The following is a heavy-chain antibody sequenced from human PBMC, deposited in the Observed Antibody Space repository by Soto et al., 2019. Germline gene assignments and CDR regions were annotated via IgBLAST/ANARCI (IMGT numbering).Heavy chain of an antibody. D-gene: IGHD6-6*01. CDR2: LSTSGST. CDR1: GVSISNYY. V-gene: IGHV4-4*07. J-gene: IGHJ4*02. CDR3: RRDFDY. Sequence: SETLSLTCSVSGVSISNYYWSWIRQPAGKGLEWIGRLSTSGSTNYNPSLKSRVTMSLDTSKNQFPLMLNSVTAADTAVYYCRRDFDYWGQGTLVTVSS.